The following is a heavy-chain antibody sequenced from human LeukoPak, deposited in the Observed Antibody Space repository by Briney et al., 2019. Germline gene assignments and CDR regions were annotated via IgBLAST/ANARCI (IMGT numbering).Heavy chain of an antibody. D-gene: IGHD3-10*01. CDR2: IYYSGST. J-gene: IGHJ4*02. CDR3: ARRRRYYYGSGSQGAFDY. CDR1: GGSISSSSYY. Sequence: SETLSLTCTVSGGSISSSSYYWGWIRQPPGKGLEWIGSIYYSGSTYYNPSLKSRVTISVDTSKNQFSLKLSSVTAADTAVYYCARRRRYYYGSGSQGAFDYWGQGTLVTVSS. V-gene: IGHV4-39*07.